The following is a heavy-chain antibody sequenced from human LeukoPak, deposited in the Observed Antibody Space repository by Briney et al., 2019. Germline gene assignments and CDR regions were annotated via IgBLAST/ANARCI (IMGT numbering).Heavy chain of an antibody. CDR2: IYHSGTT. V-gene: IGHV4-28*01. CDR3: ARKENVYYYFDY. CDR1: GYSITSSSW. D-gene: IGHD3-10*01. J-gene: IGHJ4*02. Sequence: PSDTLSLTCAVSGYSITSSSWWGWIRQPPGKGLEWIGYIYHSGTTCYNPSLQSRVTMSVDTSKNQFSLKLSSVTAVDTAVYYCARKENVYYYFDYWGQGTLVTVSS.